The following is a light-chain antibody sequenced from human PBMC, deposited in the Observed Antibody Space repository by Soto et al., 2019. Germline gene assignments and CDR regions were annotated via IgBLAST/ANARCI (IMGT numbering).Light chain of an antibody. V-gene: IGKV3-15*01. CDR1: QSVSSN. J-gene: IGKJ5*01. CDR2: GAS. CDR3: QQRHNLPIP. Sequence: VLRVSKETRSVSPGERATISCRASQSVSSNLAWYQQKPGQAPRLLIYGASTRATGIPARFSGSGSGTDFTLTISGLEPADLALYYCQQRHNLPIPFAEGTRLEIK.